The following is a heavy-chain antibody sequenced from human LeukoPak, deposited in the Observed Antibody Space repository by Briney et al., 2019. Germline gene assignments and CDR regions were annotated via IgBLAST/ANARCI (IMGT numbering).Heavy chain of an antibody. J-gene: IGHJ5*02. Sequence: PGGSLRLSCAASGFTFSSYAMSWVRQAPGKGLEWVAVIWYDGSNKYYADSVKGRFTISRDNSKNTLYLQMNSLRAEDTAVYYCAKDYPPYSSSWANWFDPWGQGTLVTVSS. CDR3: AKDYPPYSSSWANWFDP. V-gene: IGHV3-33*06. CDR2: IWYDGSNK. CDR1: GFTFSSYA. D-gene: IGHD6-13*01.